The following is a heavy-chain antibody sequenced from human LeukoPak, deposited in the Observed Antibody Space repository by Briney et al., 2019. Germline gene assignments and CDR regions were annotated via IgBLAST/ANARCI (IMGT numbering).Heavy chain of an antibody. CDR3: ARDPQGVGDAFDI. CDR1: GGTFSSYA. D-gene: IGHD1-26*01. V-gene: IGHV1-69*05. Sequence: SVKVSCKASGGTFSSYAISWVRQAPGQGLEWMGGIIPIFGTANYAQKFQGRVTMTRDTSTSTVYMELSSLRSEDTALYYCARDPQGVGDAFDIWGQGTMVTVSS. CDR2: IIPIFGTA. J-gene: IGHJ3*02.